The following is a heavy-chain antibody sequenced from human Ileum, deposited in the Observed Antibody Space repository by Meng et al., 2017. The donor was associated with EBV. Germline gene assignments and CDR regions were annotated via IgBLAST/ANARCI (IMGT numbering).Heavy chain of an antibody. J-gene: IGHJ4*02. CDR2: ITPSSGGT. CDR3: VRANLGSADY. D-gene: IGHD7-27*01. CDR1: GYTFTGYY. Sequence: QVQLVQSGAEVKKPGASVKVSCKASGYTFTGYYMHWLRQAPGQGLEWVGRITPSSGGTTYAQKFQGRVTMTRDKSISTAYMELSSLRSDDAAIYYCVRANLGSADYWGQGTLVTVAS. V-gene: IGHV1-2*06.